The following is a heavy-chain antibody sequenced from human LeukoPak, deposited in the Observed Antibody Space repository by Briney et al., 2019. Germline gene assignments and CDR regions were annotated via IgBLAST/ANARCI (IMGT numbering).Heavy chain of an antibody. V-gene: IGHV3-7*01. D-gene: IGHD6-13*01. J-gene: IGHJ3*02. Sequence: PGGSLRLSCAASGFTFSNYAMSWVRQAPGKGLEWVANIKQDGSEKYYVDSVKGRFTISRDNAKNSLYLQMNSLRAEDTAVYYCARTRDRIAAAGIDAFDIWGQGTMVTVSS. CDR3: ARTRDRIAAAGIDAFDI. CDR2: IKQDGSEK. CDR1: GFTFSNYA.